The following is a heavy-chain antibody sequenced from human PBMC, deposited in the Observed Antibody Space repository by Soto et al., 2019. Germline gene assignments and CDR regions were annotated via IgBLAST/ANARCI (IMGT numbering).Heavy chain of an antibody. CDR3: ARFMTYYYDSSGYYASD. J-gene: IGHJ1*01. CDR1: GYTFSNYY. V-gene: IGHV1-46*01. CDR2: INPSGGST. D-gene: IGHD3-22*01. Sequence: ASVKVSCKASGYTFSNYYMHWVRQAPGQGLEWMGMINPSGGSTSYPQKFQARVTMTRDTFSSTAYMELRSLRSDDTAVYCCARFMTYYYDSSGYYASDWGQG.